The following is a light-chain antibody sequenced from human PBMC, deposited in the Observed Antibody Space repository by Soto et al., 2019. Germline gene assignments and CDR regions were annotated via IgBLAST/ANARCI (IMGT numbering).Light chain of an antibody. V-gene: IGKV1-5*03. CDR3: LQYNVYPLT. CDR2: KAS. CDR1: QNINRW. Sequence: DIQMTQSPSTLSASVGDRVTFTCRASQNINRWLAWYQQRPGKAPNLLIHKASTLEAGVPSRFSGSASGTEFTLTISSLQPDDFAAYFCLQYNVYPLTFGGGTKVEIK. J-gene: IGKJ4*01.